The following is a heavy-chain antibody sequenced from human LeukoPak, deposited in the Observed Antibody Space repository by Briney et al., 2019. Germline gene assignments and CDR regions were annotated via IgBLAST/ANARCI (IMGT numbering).Heavy chain of an antibody. CDR1: GFTFNRYG. Sequence: PGGSLRLSCAASGFTFNRYGMHWVRQAPGKGLEWVSGITWNSITIAYADSVKGRFTISRDNAKNSLYLQMNSLRAEDMALYFCAKDGYSSGWRSFDYWGQGTLVTVSS. J-gene: IGHJ4*02. CDR2: ITWNSITI. CDR3: AKDGYSSGWRSFDY. V-gene: IGHV3-9*03. D-gene: IGHD6-19*01.